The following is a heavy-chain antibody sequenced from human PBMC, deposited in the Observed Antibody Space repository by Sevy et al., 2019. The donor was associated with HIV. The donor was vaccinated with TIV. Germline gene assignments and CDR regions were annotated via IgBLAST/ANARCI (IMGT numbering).Heavy chain of an antibody. Sequence: SETLSLTCSVSGGSISNYYWSWIRQPPGKGLEWIGYIYYSGSTNYNPSFKSRVTISVDTSKNQFSLKLSSVTAADTAVYYCARESIAAAGDFDYWGQGTLVTVSS. CDR3: ARESIAAAGDFDY. V-gene: IGHV4-59*01. D-gene: IGHD6-13*01. J-gene: IGHJ4*02. CDR2: IYYSGST. CDR1: GGSISNYY.